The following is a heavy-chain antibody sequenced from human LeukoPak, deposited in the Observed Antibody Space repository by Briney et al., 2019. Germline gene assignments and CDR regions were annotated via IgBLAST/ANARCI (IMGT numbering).Heavy chain of an antibody. CDR1: GFSISSGHY. CDR2: IHYSGTT. Sequence: SETLSLTCTVSGFSISSGHYWGWVRQPPGKGLEWIGYIHYSGTTNYNPSLKNRVTISLDTSKNQFSLNLSSVTAADTAVYYCARMGGYSGYATHWGQGTLVTVSS. V-gene: IGHV4-38-2*02. CDR3: ARMGGYSGYATH. J-gene: IGHJ4*02. D-gene: IGHD5-12*01.